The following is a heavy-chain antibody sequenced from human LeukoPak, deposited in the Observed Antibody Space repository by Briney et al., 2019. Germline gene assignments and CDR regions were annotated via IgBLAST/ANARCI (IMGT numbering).Heavy chain of an antibody. CDR3: ARGDRGWLQQGPARRRGYFDY. CDR1: GGSISSSNW. D-gene: IGHD5-24*01. J-gene: IGHJ4*02. V-gene: IGHV4-4*02. CDR2: IYQSGST. Sequence: PSETLSLTCAVSGGSISSSNWWSWVRQPPGKGLERIGEIYQSGSTNCNPSLRSRVTISVDKSKNQFSLKLTSVTAADTAVYYCARGDRGWLQQGPARRRGYFDYWGQGTLVTVSS.